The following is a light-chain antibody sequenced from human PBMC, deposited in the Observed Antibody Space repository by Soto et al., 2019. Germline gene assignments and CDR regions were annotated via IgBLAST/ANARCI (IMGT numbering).Light chain of an antibody. CDR2: GAS. V-gene: IGKV3-20*01. CDR1: QSVSRSY. CDR3: QQYGSSPDT. Sequence: EIVLTQSPGTLSFSPGERVTLSCRASQSVSRSYLAWYQQKPGQAPRLLIFGASSRATGIPDRFSGSGSGTDFTLTISRLEPEDFAVYYCQQYGSSPDTVGQGTKVDIK. J-gene: IGKJ2*01.